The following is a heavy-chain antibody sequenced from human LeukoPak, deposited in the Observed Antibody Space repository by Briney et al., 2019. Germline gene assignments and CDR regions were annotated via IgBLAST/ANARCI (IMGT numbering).Heavy chain of an antibody. J-gene: IGHJ4*02. Sequence: GGSLRLSCAASGLTFSNYGMQWVSQAPGKGVEGVTLIRYYVTKQDYADSLKGRFTISRDNSKNTLHLQMNSLRAEDTAVYYCARTGDTERYEYWGQGTLVTVSS. CDR2: IRYYVTKQ. V-gene: IGHV3-33*01. CDR1: GLTFSNYG. D-gene: IGHD5-18*01. CDR3: ARTGDTERYEY.